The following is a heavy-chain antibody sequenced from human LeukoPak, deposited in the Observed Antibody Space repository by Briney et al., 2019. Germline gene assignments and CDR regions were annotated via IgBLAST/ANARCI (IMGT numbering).Heavy chain of an antibody. CDR3: ARGGYHAYYLDY. D-gene: IGHD5-18*01. CDR1: GFSFSNYW. V-gene: IGHV3-7*01. Sequence: GGSLRPSCVASGFSFSNYWMTWVRQAPGKGLERVANIKEDGSDRYYGDSVKGRLTISRDNAKNTLYLQMNSLRAEDTAVYYCARGGYHAYYLDYWGQGSLVTVSS. J-gene: IGHJ4*02. CDR2: IKEDGSDR.